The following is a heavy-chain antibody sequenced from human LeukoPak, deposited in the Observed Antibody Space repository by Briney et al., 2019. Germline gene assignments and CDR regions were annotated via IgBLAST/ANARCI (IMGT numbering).Heavy chain of an antibody. J-gene: IGHJ3*02. CDR1: GFTFSSYA. CDR3: AKDRREVVIRDVIDI. CDR2: ISGSGGST. V-gene: IGHV3-23*01. D-gene: IGHD3-22*01. Sequence: GGSLRLSCAASGFTFSSYAMSWVRQAPGKGLEWVSTISGSGGSTYDTDSVKGRFTISRDNSRNTLYLRMNSLRAEDTAVYYCAKDRREVVIRDVIDIWGQGTMVTVSS.